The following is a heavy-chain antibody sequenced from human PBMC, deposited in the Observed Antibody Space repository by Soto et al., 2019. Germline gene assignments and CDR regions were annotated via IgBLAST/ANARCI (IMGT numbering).Heavy chain of an antibody. J-gene: IGHJ4*02. CDR3: ARDSYYYGSGSYSHRV. CDR1: GGTFSSYA. V-gene: IGHV1-69*01. CDR2: IIPIFGTA. Sequence: QVQLVQSGAEVKKPGSSVTVSCKASGGTFSSYAISWVRQAPGQGLEWMGGIIPIFGTANYAQKFKGRVTITADESTSTSYMELSSLRSEDTAVYYCARDSYYYGSGSYSHRVWGQGTLVTVSS. D-gene: IGHD3-10*01.